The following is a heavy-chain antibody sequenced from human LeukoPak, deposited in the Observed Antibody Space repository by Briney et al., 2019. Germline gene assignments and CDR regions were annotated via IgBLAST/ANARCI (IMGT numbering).Heavy chain of an antibody. Sequence: ASVKVSCKVSGYTLTELSMHWVRQAPGKGLEWMRGFDPEDGETIYAQKFQGRVTMTEDTSTDTAYMELSGLRSEDTAVYYCATGGVVVPAAMPPYNWFDPWGQGTLVTVSS. CDR2: FDPEDGET. CDR3: ATGGVVVPAAMPPYNWFDP. CDR1: GYTLTELS. D-gene: IGHD2-2*01. J-gene: IGHJ5*02. V-gene: IGHV1-24*01.